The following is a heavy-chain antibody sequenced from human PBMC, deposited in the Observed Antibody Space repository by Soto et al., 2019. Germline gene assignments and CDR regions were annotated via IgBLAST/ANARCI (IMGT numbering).Heavy chain of an antibody. CDR3: ARSSDPVLMVPKGGYFDY. D-gene: IGHD2-8*01. Sequence: QVQLQESGPGLVKPSQTLSLTCTVSGGSISSGGYYWSWIRQHPGKGLEWIGYIYYSGSTYYNPSLKSRVTISVDTSKNQFSLKLISVTAADTAVYYCARSSDPVLMVPKGGYFDYWGQGTLVTVSS. V-gene: IGHV4-31*03. CDR2: IYYSGST. CDR1: GGSISSGGYY. J-gene: IGHJ4*02.